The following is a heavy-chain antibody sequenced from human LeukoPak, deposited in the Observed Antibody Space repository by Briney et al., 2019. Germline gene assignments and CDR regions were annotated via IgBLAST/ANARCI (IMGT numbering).Heavy chain of an antibody. J-gene: IGHJ4*02. V-gene: IGHV4-39*07. CDR3: ARVRAAAVPYYFDY. CDR1: GGSIRTSSYY. CDR2: IYYSGSI. D-gene: IGHD6-13*01. Sequence: SETLSLTCIVSGGSIRTSSYYWGWIRQPPGKGLEWIGSIYYSGSIYSNGSLKSRVTISVETSKNQFSLKLSSVTAADTAMYYCARVRAAAVPYYFDYWGRGTLVTVSS.